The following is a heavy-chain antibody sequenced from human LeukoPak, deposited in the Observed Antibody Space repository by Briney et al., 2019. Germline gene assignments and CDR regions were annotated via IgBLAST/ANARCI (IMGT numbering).Heavy chain of an antibody. V-gene: IGHV4-34*01. D-gene: IGHD6-6*01. CDR1: GGSFSGYY. Sequence: SETLSLTCAVYGGSFSGYYWSWIRQPPGKGLEWIGEINHSGSTNYNPSLKSRVTISVDTSKNHFSLKLSSVTAADTAVYYCARGRISSSSAGRRYFGLWGRGTLVTVSS. CDR3: ARGRISSSSAGRRYFGL. J-gene: IGHJ2*01. CDR2: INHSGST.